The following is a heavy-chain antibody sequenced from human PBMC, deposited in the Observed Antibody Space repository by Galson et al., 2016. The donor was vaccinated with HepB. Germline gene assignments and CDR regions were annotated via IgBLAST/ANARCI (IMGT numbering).Heavy chain of an antibody. CDR3: ARDIGPCLSGYYTGNWLDP. V-gene: IGHV1-69*06. CDR2: IIPIFGAA. J-gene: IGHJ5*02. CDR1: GGSFSDFA. D-gene: IGHD3-3*01. Sequence: SVKVSCKASGGSFSDFAVSWVRQAPGQGLEWLGGIIPIFGAAIHAQKFQGRVTISVDKSLTTIYMDLSSLRSEDTAVYYCARDIGPCLSGYYTGNWLDPWGQGTLVTVSS.